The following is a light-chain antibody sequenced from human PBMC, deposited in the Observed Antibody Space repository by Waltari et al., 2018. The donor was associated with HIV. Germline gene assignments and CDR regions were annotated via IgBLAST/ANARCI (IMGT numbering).Light chain of an antibody. V-gene: IGKV1-39*01. CDR2: AAS. Sequence: DIQMTQSPSSLSASVGDRVTLTCRASQTVTSYLNWYQQRPGKAPNLLIYAASTLQSGVPPRFNGSGSATDYTLTISSLQPEDSATYFCQQSHSIPYTFGQGTKLEIQ. J-gene: IGKJ2*01. CDR3: QQSHSIPYT. CDR1: QTVTSY.